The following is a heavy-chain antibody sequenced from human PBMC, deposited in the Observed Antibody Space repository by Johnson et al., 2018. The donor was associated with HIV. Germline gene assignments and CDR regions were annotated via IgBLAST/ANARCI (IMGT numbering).Heavy chain of an antibody. Sequence: QVQLVESGGGLVQPGRSLKLSCAASEFTFSNYAMHWVRQAPGKGLEWVAVISYDGSNKYYADSVKGRFTISRDNSKNTLYLQMNSLRAEDTAVYYCASSAPGLLPNDAFDIWGQGTMVTVSS. CDR3: ASSAPGLLPNDAFDI. J-gene: IGHJ3*02. CDR2: ISYDGSNK. V-gene: IGHV3-30*04. D-gene: IGHD2-15*01. CDR1: EFTFSNYA.